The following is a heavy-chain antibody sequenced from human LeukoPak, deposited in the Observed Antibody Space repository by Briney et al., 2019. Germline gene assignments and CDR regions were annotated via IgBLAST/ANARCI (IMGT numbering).Heavy chain of an antibody. J-gene: IGHJ4*02. CDR1: GYSISSGYY. D-gene: IGHD2-8*01. V-gene: IGHV4-38-2*01. Sequence: SETLSLTCAVSGYSISSGYYWGWIRQPPGKGLEWIGSIYHSGSTYYNPSLKSRVTISVDTSKNQFSLKLSSVTAADTAVYYCARRVAFCTNGVCYLPPGHFDYWGQGTLVTVSS. CDR3: ARRVAFCTNGVCYLPPGHFDY. CDR2: IYHSGST.